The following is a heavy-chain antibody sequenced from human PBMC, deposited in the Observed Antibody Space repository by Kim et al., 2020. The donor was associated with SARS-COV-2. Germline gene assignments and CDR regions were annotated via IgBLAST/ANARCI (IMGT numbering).Heavy chain of an antibody. Sequence: YADSVKGRFVISRDNTKNTVYLQMNSLRAEDTATYFWVKLRGVISWHFDYWGQGALVTVSS. CDR3: VKLRGVISWHFDY. V-gene: IGHV3-23*01. D-gene: IGHD6-13*01. J-gene: IGHJ4*02.